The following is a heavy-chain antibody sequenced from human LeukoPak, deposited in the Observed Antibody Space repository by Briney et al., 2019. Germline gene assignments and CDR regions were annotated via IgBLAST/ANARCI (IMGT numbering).Heavy chain of an antibody. CDR2: IKQDGSEK. V-gene: IGHV3-7*01. D-gene: IGHD3-3*01. CDR1: GFTFTRYW. Sequence: GGSLRLSCAASGFTFTRYWMSWVRQAPGKGLECVANIKQDGSEKEYVDSVKGRFTISRDNAKNSLYLQMNNVRAEDTAVYYCARWRGAQSEFECWGQGTLVTVSS. CDR3: ARWRGAQSEFEC. J-gene: IGHJ4*02.